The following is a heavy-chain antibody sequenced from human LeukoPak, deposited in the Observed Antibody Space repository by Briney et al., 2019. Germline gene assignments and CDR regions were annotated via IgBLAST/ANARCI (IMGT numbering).Heavy chain of an antibody. J-gene: IGHJ4*02. CDR2: IYYSGST. CDR1: GGSISSYY. D-gene: IGHD6-25*01. CDR3: ARQSYSSGCYADY. V-gene: IGHV4-39*01. Sequence: SETLSLTCTVSGGSISSYYWSWIRQPPGKGLEWIGTIYYSGSTNYNPSLKSRVTISVDTSNNQFTLKLSSVTAADTAVYYCARQSYSSGCYADYWGQGTLVTVSS.